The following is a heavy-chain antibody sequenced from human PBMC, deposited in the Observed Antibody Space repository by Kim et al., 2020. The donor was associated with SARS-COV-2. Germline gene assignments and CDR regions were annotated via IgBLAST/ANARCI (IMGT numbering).Heavy chain of an antibody. Sequence: SETLSLTCAVSGGSISSSNWWSWVRQPPGKGLEWIGEIYHSGSTNYNPSLKSRVTISVDKSKNQFSLKLSSVTAADTAVYYCARDLRYFDWGQYAFDIWGQGTMVTVSS. CDR3: ARDLRYFDWGQYAFDI. D-gene: IGHD3-9*01. CDR2: IYHSGST. CDR1: GGSISSSNW. V-gene: IGHV4-4*02. J-gene: IGHJ3*02.